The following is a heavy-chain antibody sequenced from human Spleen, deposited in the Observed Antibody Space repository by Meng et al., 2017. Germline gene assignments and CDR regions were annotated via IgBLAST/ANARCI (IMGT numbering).Heavy chain of an antibody. J-gene: IGHJ5*02. CDR1: GVSLSGDY. CDR2: INHRGKT. Sequence: QVQLQQWGAGLFKPSETLSLTCAVSGVSLSGDYWSWIRQPPGKGLEWIGEINHRGKTTYNPSLKSRVTMSIDTSEKQFSLKLSSVTAADTAVYYCARDAGDLWGQGTLVTVSS. V-gene: IGHV4-34*01. CDR3: ARDAGDL.